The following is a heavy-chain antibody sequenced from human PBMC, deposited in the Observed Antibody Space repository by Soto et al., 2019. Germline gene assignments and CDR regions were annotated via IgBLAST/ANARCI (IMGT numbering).Heavy chain of an antibody. CDR2: IYWDDDN. CDR1: GFSLTSAVG. D-gene: IGHD5-12*01. Sequence: QITLKESGPTLVRPPQTLTLTCTFSGFSLTSAVGVGWIRQPPGKSLKWLALIYWDDDNRYSPAIKNRLTITTDTSKNQVVLTMTNVGPVETATYFCAPIDPEIVTVGVLGGFDYWGQGTLVTVSS. J-gene: IGHJ4*02. V-gene: IGHV2-5*02. CDR3: APIDPEIVTVGVLGGFDY.